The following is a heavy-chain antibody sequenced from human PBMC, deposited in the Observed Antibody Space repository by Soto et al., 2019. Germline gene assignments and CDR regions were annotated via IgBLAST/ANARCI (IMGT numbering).Heavy chain of an antibody. V-gene: IGHV1-18*01. J-gene: IGHJ5*02. D-gene: IGHD3-10*01. Sequence: QVQLVQSGAEVKKPGASVKVSCKASGYTFTSYGITWVRQAPGQRLEWMGWISAYNGDTDYAQRLQGRVTMTTDTSTFTAYMEVRSLSSDDTAVYYSARSGDGNWFDPWGQGTLVTVSS. CDR2: ISAYNGDT. CDR3: ARSGDGNWFDP. CDR1: GYTFTSYG.